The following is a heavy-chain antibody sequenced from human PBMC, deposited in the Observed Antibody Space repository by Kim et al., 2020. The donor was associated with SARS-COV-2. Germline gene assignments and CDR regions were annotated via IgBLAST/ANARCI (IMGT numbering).Heavy chain of an antibody. CDR3: STLHFYGHNH. J-gene: IGHJ5*02. Sequence: GGSLRLSCAASGVNFNIQYMSWVRQAPGKGLQWVSYIGESDGITVYADSVKGRFTISRDNAKNSVYLQMNSLRAEDTAIYYCSTLHFYGHNHWGQGTLVTVSS. D-gene: IGHD3-10*01. V-gene: IGHV3-11*01. CDR2: IGESDGIT. CDR1: GVNFNIQY.